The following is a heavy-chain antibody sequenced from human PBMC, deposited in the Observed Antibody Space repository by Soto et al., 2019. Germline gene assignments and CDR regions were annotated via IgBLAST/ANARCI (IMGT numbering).Heavy chain of an antibody. Sequence: QVQLVQSGAEVKKPGASVKVSCKASGYTFTGYYMHWVRQAPGQGLEWMGWFNPNSGGTNYAQKFQGRVTMTRDTSISTADMELSRRRSDDTAVYYCARDPIGITLGRGPPLYGMDVWGQGTTVTVSS. CDR2: FNPNSGGT. J-gene: IGHJ6*02. D-gene: IGHD3-10*01. CDR1: GYTFTGYY. V-gene: IGHV1-2*02. CDR3: ARDPIGITLGRGPPLYGMDV.